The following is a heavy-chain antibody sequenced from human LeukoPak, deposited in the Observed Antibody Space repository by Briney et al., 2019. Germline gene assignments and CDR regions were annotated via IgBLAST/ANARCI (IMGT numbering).Heavy chain of an antibody. CDR1: GFTFSDYY. CDR3: ARFAPSSSSWYVDAFDI. D-gene: IGHD6-13*01. Sequence: GGSLRLSCAASGFTFSDYYMSWIRQAPGKGLEWVSYISSSGSTIYYADSVKGRFTISRDNAKNSLYLQMNSLRAEDTAVYYCARFAPSSSSWYVDAFDIWGQGTMVTVSS. J-gene: IGHJ3*02. V-gene: IGHV3-11*01. CDR2: ISSSGSTI.